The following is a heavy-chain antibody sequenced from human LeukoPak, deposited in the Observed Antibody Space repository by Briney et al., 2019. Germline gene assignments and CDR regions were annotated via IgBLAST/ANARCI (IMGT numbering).Heavy chain of an antibody. J-gene: IGHJ4*02. CDR3: ATETSSGTTLQTNFDY. CDR2: FDPEDGET. D-gene: IGHD1-7*01. Sequence: ASVKVSCKVSGYTLTELSMHWVRQAPGKGLEWMGGFDPEDGETIYAQKFQGRVTMTEDTSTDTAYMELSSLRSEDTAVYYCATETSSGTTLQTNFDYWGQGTLVTVSS. CDR1: GYTLTELS. V-gene: IGHV1-24*01.